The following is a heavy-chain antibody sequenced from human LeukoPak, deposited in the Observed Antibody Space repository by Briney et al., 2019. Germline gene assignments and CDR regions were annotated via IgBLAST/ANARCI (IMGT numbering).Heavy chain of an antibody. Sequence: GESLKISCKVSGYSFTSYWISWVRQMPGKGLEWMGRIDPSDSYTNYSPSFQGHVTISADKSISTAYLQWSSLKAPDTAMYYCARLGGIAVALGFWGQGTLVTVSS. CDR2: IDPSDSYT. CDR3: ARLGGIAVALGF. CDR1: GYSFTSYW. J-gene: IGHJ4*02. V-gene: IGHV5-10-1*01. D-gene: IGHD6-19*01.